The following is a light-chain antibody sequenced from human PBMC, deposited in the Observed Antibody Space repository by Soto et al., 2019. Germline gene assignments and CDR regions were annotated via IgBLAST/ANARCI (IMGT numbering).Light chain of an antibody. Sequence: EIVLTQSPGTLSLSPGERATLSCRASQSVSYYLAWYQQKPGQAPRLLIYDASSRATGVPDRFSGSGSGTDFTLTISRLEPEYFSVYYCQHCQPYGASLPLTFGGGTKVDIK. V-gene: IGKV3-20*01. J-gene: IGKJ4*01. CDR1: QSVSYY. CDR2: DAS. CDR3: QHCQPYGASLPLT.